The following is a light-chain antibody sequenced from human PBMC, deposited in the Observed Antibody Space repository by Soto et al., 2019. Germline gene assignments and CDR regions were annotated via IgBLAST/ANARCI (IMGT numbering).Light chain of an antibody. CDR1: QDIQKW. J-gene: IGKJ5*01. CDR2: AAS. Sequence: DIQMTQSPSFVSASVGDTINITCRASQDIQKWLAWYQQKPGKAPKVLIYAASNLESGVSSRFSGSGSGTEFSLTISSLQTEDFAVYFCQQYNNWPSFGQGTRLEIK. CDR3: QQYNNWPS. V-gene: IGKV1-12*01.